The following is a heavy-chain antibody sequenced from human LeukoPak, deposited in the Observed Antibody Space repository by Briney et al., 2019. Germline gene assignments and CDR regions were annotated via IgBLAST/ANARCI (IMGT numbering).Heavy chain of an antibody. CDR2: ISSSSYI. Sequence: SGGSLRLSCAASGFTFSSYSMNWVRQAPGKGLEWVSSISSSSYIYYAGSVKGRFTISRDNAKNSLYLQMNSLRAEDTAVYYCARLLAVAGTDYWGQGTLVTVSS. V-gene: IGHV3-21*01. D-gene: IGHD6-19*01. J-gene: IGHJ4*02. CDR1: GFTFSSYS. CDR3: ARLLAVAGTDY.